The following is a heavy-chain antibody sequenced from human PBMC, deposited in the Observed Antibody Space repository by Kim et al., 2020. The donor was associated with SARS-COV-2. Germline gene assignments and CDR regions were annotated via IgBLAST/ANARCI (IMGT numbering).Heavy chain of an antibody. CDR3: ARIHSGSGTIWAFDI. CDR1: GYSISGDYY. CDR2: IYHSGRT. Sequence: SETLSLTCTVSGYSISGDYYWGCIRQTPGKGLEWIGSIYHSGRTYYNPSLKSRVTISVDTSKNQFSLKLGSMTAADTAVYYCARIHSGSGTIWAFDIWGQGTMVTVSS. J-gene: IGHJ3*02. D-gene: IGHD3-10*01. V-gene: IGHV4-38-2*02.